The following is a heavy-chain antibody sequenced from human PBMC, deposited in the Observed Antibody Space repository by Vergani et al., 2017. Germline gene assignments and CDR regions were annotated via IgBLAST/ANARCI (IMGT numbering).Heavy chain of an antibody. V-gene: IGHV3-33*01. CDR3: ARDGAGLLWFGEFNYYFDY. Sequence: QVQLVESGGGVVQPGRSLRLSCAASGFTFSSYGMHWVRQAPGKGLEWVAVIWYAGTNKYYADSVQGRFTIPRDNSKNTLYLQMNRLIAEYTAVYYCARDGAGLLWFGEFNYYFDYWGQGTLVTVSS. CDR1: GFTFSSYG. D-gene: IGHD3-10*01. J-gene: IGHJ4*02. CDR2: IWYAGTNK.